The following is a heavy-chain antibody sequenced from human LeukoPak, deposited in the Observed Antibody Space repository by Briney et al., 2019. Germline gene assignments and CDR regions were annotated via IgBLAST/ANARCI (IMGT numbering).Heavy chain of an antibody. V-gene: IGHV4-59*01. J-gene: IGHJ6*02. D-gene: IGHD3-22*01. Sequence: SETLSLTCTVSGGSISSYYWSWIRQPPGKGLEWIGYIYYSGSTNHNPSLKSRVTISVDTSKNQFSLKLSSVTAADTAVYYCARSTYYYDSSGYYYEPSYGMDVWGQGTTVTVSS. CDR2: IYYSGST. CDR1: GGSISSYY. CDR3: ARSTYYYDSSGYYYEPSYGMDV.